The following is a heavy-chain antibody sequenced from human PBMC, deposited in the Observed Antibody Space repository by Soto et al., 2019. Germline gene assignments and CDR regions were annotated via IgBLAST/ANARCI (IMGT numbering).Heavy chain of an antibody. J-gene: IGHJ5*02. CDR2: IWYDGSNK. D-gene: IGHD4-4*01. V-gene: IGHV3-33*01. CDR3: ARDPGGVTTFTSWFDP. Sequence: QVQLVESGGGVVQPGRSLRLSCAASGFTFSSYSMHWVRQAPGKGLEWVAVIWYDGSNKYYADSVKGRFTISRDNSKNTLYLQMNSLRAEDTAVYYCARDPGGVTTFTSWFDPWGQGTLVTVSS. CDR1: GFTFSSYS.